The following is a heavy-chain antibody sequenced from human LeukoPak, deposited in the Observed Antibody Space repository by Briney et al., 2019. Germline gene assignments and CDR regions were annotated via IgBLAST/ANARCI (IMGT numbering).Heavy chain of an antibody. CDR2: MNPNSGNT. CDR1: GYTFTSYG. J-gene: IGHJ6*03. CDR3: ARGGGRATYYYYYYMDV. Sequence: ASVKVSCKASGYTFTSYGISWVRQAPGQGLEWMGWMNPNSGNTGYAQKFQGRVTITRNTSISTAYMELSSLRSEDTAVYYCARGGGRATYYYYYYMDVWGKGTTVTVSS. D-gene: IGHD1-26*01. V-gene: IGHV1-8*03.